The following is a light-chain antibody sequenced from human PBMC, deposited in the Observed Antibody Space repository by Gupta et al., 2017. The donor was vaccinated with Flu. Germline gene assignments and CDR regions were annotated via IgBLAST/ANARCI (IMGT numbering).Light chain of an antibody. J-gene: IGLJ3*02. Sequence: QSVLPPPPSASASPGQKVTNSCSGSSSNMGNNYVSWYQQLPGTAPKLLIYENNKRPSGIPDRVSGSKSGTSATLGITGLQTGDEADYYCGTWDNSLSAWVFGGGTKLTVL. CDR2: ENN. CDR1: SSNMGNNY. V-gene: IGLV1-51*01. CDR3: GTWDNSLSAWV.